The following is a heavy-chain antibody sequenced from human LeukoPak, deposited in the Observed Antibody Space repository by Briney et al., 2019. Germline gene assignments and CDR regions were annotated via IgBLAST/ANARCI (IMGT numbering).Heavy chain of an antibody. CDR3: AKGGXLLXFGESPDAFDI. Sequence: GGSLRLSCAASGFTFSSSAMSWVRQAPGKGLEWVSTISGSGGSTNYADSVKGWFTISRDNSKTALFLQMNSLRAEDTAVYYCAKGGXLLXFGESPDAFDIWGQGTMVTVSS. J-gene: IGHJ3*02. D-gene: IGHD3-10*01. CDR1: GFTFSSSA. CDR2: ISGSGGST. V-gene: IGHV3-23*01.